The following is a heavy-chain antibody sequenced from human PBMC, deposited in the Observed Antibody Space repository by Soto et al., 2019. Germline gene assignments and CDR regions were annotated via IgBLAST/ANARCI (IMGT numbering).Heavy chain of an antibody. CDR2: IIPMFGSA. V-gene: IGHV1-69*12. Sequence: QVQLVQSGAEVKKPGSSVKVSCKASGGTFSNYAISWVRQAPGQGLEWMGGIIPMFGSANYAQKFQGRVTXXAXXSTSTAYMELSSLRSEDTAVYYCARGGDIVLVPTDISWFDPWGQGTLVTVSS. CDR1: GGTFSNYA. J-gene: IGHJ5*02. D-gene: IGHD2-2*01. CDR3: ARGGDIVLVPTDISWFDP.